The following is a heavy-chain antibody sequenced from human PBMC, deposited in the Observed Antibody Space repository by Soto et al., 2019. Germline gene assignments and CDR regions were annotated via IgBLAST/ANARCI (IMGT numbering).Heavy chain of an antibody. Sequence: GGSLRLSCAASGFTFSSYAMNWVRQAPGKGLEWVSSINDVGRSTYYADSVKGRFTISRDNAKNTLYLQMNSLRAEDTAIYHCAKVTSRDLGYSYGHSDYWGQGTLVTVSS. CDR2: INDVGRST. J-gene: IGHJ4*02. CDR1: GFTFSSYA. D-gene: IGHD5-18*01. V-gene: IGHV3-23*01. CDR3: AKVTSRDLGYSYGHSDY.